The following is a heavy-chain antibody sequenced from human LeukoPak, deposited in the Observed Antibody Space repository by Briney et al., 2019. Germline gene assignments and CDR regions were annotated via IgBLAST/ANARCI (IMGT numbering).Heavy chain of an antibody. V-gene: IGHV1-2*02. D-gene: IGHD1-26*01. CDR3: ARGSVGAPRAADY. Sequence: ASVKVSCKASGYTFNDYFMYWVRQAPGQGLEWMGWINPDSGGTNYAQKFQGRVTMTRDTSINTAYMELGRLTSDDTAVYYCARGSVGAPRAADYWGQGTPLTVSS. CDR1: GYTFNDYF. CDR2: INPDSGGT. J-gene: IGHJ4*02.